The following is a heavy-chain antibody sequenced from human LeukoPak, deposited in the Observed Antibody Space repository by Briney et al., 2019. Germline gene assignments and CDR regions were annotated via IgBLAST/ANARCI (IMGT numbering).Heavy chain of an antibody. J-gene: IGHJ3*02. Sequence: GGSLRLSCEASGFTFSSYWMSWVRQAPGKGLEWVANVKQDGSEKYYVDSVKGRFTISRDNAKNSLYLQMNSLRAEDTAVYYCARDYGALYYYDSSGYRDAFDIWGQGTMVTVSS. CDR3: ARDYGALYYYDSSGYRDAFDI. CDR2: VKQDGSEK. D-gene: IGHD3-22*01. CDR1: GFTFSSYW. V-gene: IGHV3-7*01.